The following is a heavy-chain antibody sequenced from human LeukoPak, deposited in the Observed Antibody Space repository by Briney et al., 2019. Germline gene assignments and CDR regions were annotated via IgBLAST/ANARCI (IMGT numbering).Heavy chain of an antibody. CDR2: ISAYNGNK. CDR1: GYTFTRYG. J-gene: IGHJ4*02. CDR3: SRESKMATIYD. V-gene: IGHV1-18*01. D-gene: IGHD5-24*01. Sequence: ASVKXSCKASGYTFTRYGISWVRQAPGQGLEWMGWISAYNGNKNYAQKLQGRVTMNTDTYTSTDYMELRRQRSDDTAVYYCSRESKMATIYDWGQGTLVTVSS.